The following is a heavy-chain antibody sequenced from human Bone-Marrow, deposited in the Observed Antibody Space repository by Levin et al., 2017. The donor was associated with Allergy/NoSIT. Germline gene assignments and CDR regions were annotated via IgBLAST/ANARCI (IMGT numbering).Heavy chain of an antibody. CDR1: GFTFSDYY. V-gene: IGHV3-11*06. CDR2: IGYNDQYI. CDR3: ARDPAVAAVSFDI. Sequence: LSLTCAASGFTFSDYYMNWIRQAPGKGLEWLAYIGYNDQYINYAASVKGRFTVSRDNVKNLLFLEMNSLTAEDTAVYYCARDPAVAAVSFDIWGQGTLVTVSS. D-gene: IGHD6-19*01. J-gene: IGHJ3*02.